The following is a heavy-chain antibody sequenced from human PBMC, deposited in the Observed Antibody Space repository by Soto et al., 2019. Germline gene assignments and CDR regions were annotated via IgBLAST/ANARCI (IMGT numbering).Heavy chain of an antibody. CDR1: GFTFSSYA. V-gene: IGHV3-23*01. Sequence: EVQLLESGGGLVQPGGSLRLSCAASGFTFSSYAMSWVRQAPGKGLEWVSAISGSGGSTYYADSVKGRFTISRDNSKNTLYLQMNSLRAEDTAVYYCENAGGYNWNYARWFDPWGQGTLVTVSS. D-gene: IGHD1-7*01. CDR3: ENAGGYNWNYARWFDP. CDR2: ISGSGGST. J-gene: IGHJ5*02.